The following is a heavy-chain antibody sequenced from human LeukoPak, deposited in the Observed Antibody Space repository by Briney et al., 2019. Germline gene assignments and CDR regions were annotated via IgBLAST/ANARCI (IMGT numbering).Heavy chain of an antibody. D-gene: IGHD1-1*01. CDR2: INAGNGNT. J-gene: IGHJ4*02. Sequence: GASVKVSCKASGYTFTNYVVHWVRQAPGQRLEWMGWINAGNGNTKYSQKFQGRVTITRDTSANTAYMELSSLRSEDTAVYYCVRHERDFDYWGQGTLVTVSS. CDR3: VRHERDFDY. CDR1: GYTFTNYV. V-gene: IGHV1-3*01.